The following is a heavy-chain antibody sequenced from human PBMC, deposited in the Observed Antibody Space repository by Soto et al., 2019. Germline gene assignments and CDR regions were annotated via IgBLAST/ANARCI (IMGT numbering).Heavy chain of an antibody. J-gene: IGHJ4*02. D-gene: IGHD5-18*01. V-gene: IGHV4-59*01. CDR1: NGSLTSYY. Sequence: QVQLQESGPGLVKPSETLSLTCTDSNGSLTSYYWCWIRQPPGQGLEWIGHIYYSGVTNYNPSLRSRVTVSADKTKSHFSQRLTSETAADTAVYYCARGLRVGERGYSYGWGFDYCGQGTLVTVSS. CDR3: ARGLRVGERGYSYGWGFDY. CDR2: IYYSGVT.